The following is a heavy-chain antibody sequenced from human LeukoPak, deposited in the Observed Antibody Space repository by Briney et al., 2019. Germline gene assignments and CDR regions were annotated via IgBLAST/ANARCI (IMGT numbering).Heavy chain of an antibody. J-gene: IGHJ4*02. CDR1: GITLSNYG. Sequence: GGSLRLSCAVSGITLSNYGMSWVRQAPGKGLEWVAGISGSGGSTNYASSVKGRFTISRDNPKNTLYLQMNSLRAEDTAVYFCAKRGVVIRVILVGFHKEAYYFDSWGQGALVTVSS. V-gene: IGHV3-23*01. D-gene: IGHD3-22*01. CDR3: AKRGVVIRVILVGFHKEAYYFDS. CDR2: ISGSGGST.